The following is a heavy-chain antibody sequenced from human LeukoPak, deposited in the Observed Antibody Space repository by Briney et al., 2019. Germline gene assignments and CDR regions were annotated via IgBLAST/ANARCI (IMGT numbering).Heavy chain of an antibody. CDR3: ARAHYDFWSGYYNPNSDWFDP. D-gene: IGHD3-3*01. J-gene: IGHJ5*02. CDR2: IYHSGST. CDR1: GGSISSGGYS. V-gene: IGHV4-30-2*01. Sequence: PSETLSLTCAVSGGSISSGGYSWSWIRQPPGKGLEWIGYIYHSGSTYYNPSLKSRVTISVDRSKNQFSLKLSSVTAADTAVYYCARAHYDFWSGYYNPNSDWFDPWGQGTLVTVSS.